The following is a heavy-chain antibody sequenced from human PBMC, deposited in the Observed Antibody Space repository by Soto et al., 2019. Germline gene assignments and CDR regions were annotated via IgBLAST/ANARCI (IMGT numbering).Heavy chain of an antibody. CDR1: GFTFSSYS. Sequence: GGSLRLSCAASGFTFSSYSMNWVRQAPGKGLEWVSSISSSSSYIYYADSVKGRFTISRDNAKNSLYLQMNSLRAEDTAVYYCARTADFGYAWGSFDIWGQGTMVTVSS. D-gene: IGHD7-27*01. CDR2: ISSSSSYI. V-gene: IGHV3-21*01. J-gene: IGHJ3*02. CDR3: ARTADFGYAWGSFDI.